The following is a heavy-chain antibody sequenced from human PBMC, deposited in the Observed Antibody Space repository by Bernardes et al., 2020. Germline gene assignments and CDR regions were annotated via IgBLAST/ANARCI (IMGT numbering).Heavy chain of an antibody. Sequence: SETLSLTCTVTGGSISSYYWSWIRQPPGKGLEWIGYTYYSGSTNYNPSLKSRVTISVDTSKNQFSLKLSSVTAADTAVYYCARGRRGYSGYDWGRLFDNWGQGTLVTVSS. J-gene: IGHJ4*02. V-gene: IGHV4-59*01. CDR1: GGSISSYY. D-gene: IGHD5-12*01. CDR3: ARGRRGYSGYDWGRLFDN. CDR2: TYYSGST.